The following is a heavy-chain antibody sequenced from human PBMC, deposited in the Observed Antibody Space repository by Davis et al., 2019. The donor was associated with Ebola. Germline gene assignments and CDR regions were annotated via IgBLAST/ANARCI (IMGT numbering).Heavy chain of an antibody. CDR2: IKEDGSEK. J-gene: IGHJ6*04. CDR3: ARVSRTMILARRTYQYHGMDV. D-gene: IGHD3-22*01. CDR1: GFTLSSYW. V-gene: IGHV3-7*01. Sequence: PGGSLRLSCVASGFTLSSYWMSWVRQAPGKGLEWVANIKEDGSEKYYVDSVKGRFTISRDNAKKSLYLQMNSLRAEDTAVYYCARVSRTMILARRTYQYHGMDVWAKGPRSPSPQ.